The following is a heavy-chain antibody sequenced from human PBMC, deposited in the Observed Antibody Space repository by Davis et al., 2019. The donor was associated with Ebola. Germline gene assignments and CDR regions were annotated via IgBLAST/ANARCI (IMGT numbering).Heavy chain of an antibody. CDR2: ISGSSGNT. V-gene: IGHV3-23*01. J-gene: IGHJ4*02. Sequence: GGSLRLSCAASEFTFSGYAMSWVRQAPGKGLEWVSAISGSSGNTYYADSVKGRFTISRDNSKNTLYLQMNSLRAEDTAVYYCARVGTSSGWYVGFDYWGQGTLVTVSS. D-gene: IGHD6-19*01. CDR1: EFTFSGYA. CDR3: ARVGTSSGWYVGFDY.